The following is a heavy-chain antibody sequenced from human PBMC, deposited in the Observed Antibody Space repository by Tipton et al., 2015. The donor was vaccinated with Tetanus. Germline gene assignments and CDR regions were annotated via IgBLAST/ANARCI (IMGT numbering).Heavy chain of an antibody. CDR2: IYHSGST. J-gene: IGHJ5*02. CDR1: GGSISSGGYS. CDR3: ARVRMSIAARSYNWFDP. V-gene: IGHV4-30-2*01. D-gene: IGHD6-6*01. Sequence: TLSLTCAVSGGSISSGGYSWSWIRQPPGKGLGWIGYIYHSGSTYYNPSLKSRVTISVDRSKNQFSLKLSSVTAADTAVYYCARVRMSIAARSYNWFDPWGQGTLVTVSS.